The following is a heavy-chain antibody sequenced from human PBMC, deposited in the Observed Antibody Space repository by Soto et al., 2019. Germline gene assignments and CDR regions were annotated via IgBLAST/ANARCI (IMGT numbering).Heavy chain of an antibody. CDR2: ISYDGSNK. CDR1: GFTFSDYG. J-gene: IGHJ6*02. Sequence: QVQLVESGGDVVQPGRSLRVSCAASGFTFSDYGMHWVRQAPGKGLEWVAVISYDGSNKYYADSVKGRFTFSRDNAKNTLYLQMNSLSAEDTAVYYCAKVVVCFGTINGIDVWGQGTTVTVSS. V-gene: IGHV3-30*18. CDR3: AKVVVCFGTINGIDV. D-gene: IGHD3-10*01.